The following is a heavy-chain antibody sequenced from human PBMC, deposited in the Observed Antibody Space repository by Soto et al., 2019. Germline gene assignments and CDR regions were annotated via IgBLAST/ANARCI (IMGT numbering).Heavy chain of an antibody. CDR2: ISAYNGNT. CDR3: GIDGVSAEYFQH. CDR1: GYTFTSYG. V-gene: IGHV1-18*01. Sequence: ASVKVSCKASGYTFTSYGISWVRQAPGQGLEWMGWISAYNGNTNYAQKLQGRVTMTTDTSTSTAYMELRSLRSDDTAVYYCGIDGVSAEYFQHWGQGTLVTVSS. D-gene: IGHD4-17*01. J-gene: IGHJ1*01.